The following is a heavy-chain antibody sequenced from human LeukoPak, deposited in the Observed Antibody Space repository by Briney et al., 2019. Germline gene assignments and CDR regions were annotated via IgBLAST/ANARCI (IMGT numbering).Heavy chain of an antibody. D-gene: IGHD3-22*01. Sequence: GESLRISCQGSGYTFTNNWIAWVRQMPGKGLEWMGIVYPGDSSTKYSPSFQGQVTISADRSINTAYLQWSSLTASDTAMYYCARLTDYYDTSGYYRNYNWFDPWGQGTLVTVSS. CDR2: VYPGDSST. CDR1: GYTFTNNW. J-gene: IGHJ5*02. CDR3: ARLTDYYDTSGYYRNYNWFDP. V-gene: IGHV5-51*01.